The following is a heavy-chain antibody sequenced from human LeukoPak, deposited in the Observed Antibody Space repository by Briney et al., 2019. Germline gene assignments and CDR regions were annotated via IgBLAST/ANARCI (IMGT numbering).Heavy chain of an antibody. Sequence: GGSLRLSCAASGFTFSSYAMHWVRQAPGKGLEWVAVISYDGSSKYYADSVKGRFTISRDNSKNTLYLQMNSLRAEDTAVYCCAAGLDDDYGDYGFFDIWGQGTMVTVSS. CDR1: GFTFSSYA. CDR2: ISYDGSSK. CDR3: AAGLDDDYGDYGFFDI. D-gene: IGHD4-17*01. V-gene: IGHV3-30-3*01. J-gene: IGHJ3*02.